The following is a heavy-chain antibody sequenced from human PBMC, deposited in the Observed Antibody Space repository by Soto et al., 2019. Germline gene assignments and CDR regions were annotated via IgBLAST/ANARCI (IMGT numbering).Heavy chain of an antibody. CDR2: IYYSGST. V-gene: IGHV4-39*01. D-gene: IGHD5-18*01. CDR3: ATSEGQLWLQSYY. CDR1: GGSISSNNYY. Sequence: PSETLSLTCTVSGGSISSNNYYWGWIRQPPGKGLEWIGSIYYSGSTYYNPSLKSRVTISVDTSKNQFSLKLSSVTATDTAVYYCATSEGQLWLQSYYWGQGTLVTVSS. J-gene: IGHJ4*02.